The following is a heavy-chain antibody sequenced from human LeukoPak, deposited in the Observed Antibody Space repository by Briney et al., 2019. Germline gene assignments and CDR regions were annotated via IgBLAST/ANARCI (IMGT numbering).Heavy chain of an antibody. D-gene: IGHD5-18*01. J-gene: IGHJ4*02. CDR2: IYYSGST. V-gene: IGHV4-59*01. Sequence: SETLSLTCTVSGGSISSYYWSWLRQPPGKGLEWIGYIYYSGSTNYNPSLKSRVTISVDTSKNQCPLKLSSVTAADTAVYYGARGSYSYALFDYWGQGTLVTVSS. CDR3: ARGSYSYALFDY. CDR1: GGSISSYY.